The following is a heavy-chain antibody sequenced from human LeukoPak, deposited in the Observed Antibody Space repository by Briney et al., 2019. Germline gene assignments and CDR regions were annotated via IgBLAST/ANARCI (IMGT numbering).Heavy chain of an antibody. Sequence: GGSLRLSSADSGFSLSGCWMHWVRQAPGKGLVWVSRISPEGSGTTYADSVKGRFTISRDNSKNTLYLQMNSLRDEDAAVYHCTRVQAGRSGLMDVWGRGTTVTVSS. CDR2: ISPEGSGT. CDR1: GFSLSGCW. CDR3: TRVQAGRSGLMDV. J-gene: IGHJ6*02. V-gene: IGHV3-74*01. D-gene: IGHD2-8*02.